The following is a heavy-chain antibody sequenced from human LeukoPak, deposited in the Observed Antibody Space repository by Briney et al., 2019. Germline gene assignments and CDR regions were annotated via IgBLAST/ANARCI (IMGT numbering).Heavy chain of an antibody. D-gene: IGHD4-17*01. CDR3: TRDASYDYGDYGYFDY. V-gene: IGHV3-49*04. Sequence: PGGSLRLSCTAPGFTFGDYAMSWVRQAPGKGLEWVGFIRSKAYGGTTEYAASVKGRFTISRDDSKSIAYLQMNSLKTEDTAVYYCTRDASYDYGDYGYFDYWGQGTLVTVSS. J-gene: IGHJ4*02. CDR1: GFTFGDYA. CDR2: IRSKAYGGTT.